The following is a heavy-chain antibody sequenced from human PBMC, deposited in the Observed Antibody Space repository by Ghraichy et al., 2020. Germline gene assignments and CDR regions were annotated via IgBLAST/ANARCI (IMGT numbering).Heavy chain of an antibody. CDR3: VKYGTGSYTFSYYYMDV. CDR1: GFTFSDYA. Sequence: SCTASGFTFSDYAMSWVRQTPGKGLEWVSVIRAAGDDTHYAESVKGRFTISRDNSKNTLYLQMNSLTAEDTAIYYCVKYGTGSYTFSYYYMDVWGKGTTVTVSS. J-gene: IGHJ6*03. D-gene: IGHD3-10*01. V-gene: IGHV3-23*01. CDR2: IRAAGDDT.